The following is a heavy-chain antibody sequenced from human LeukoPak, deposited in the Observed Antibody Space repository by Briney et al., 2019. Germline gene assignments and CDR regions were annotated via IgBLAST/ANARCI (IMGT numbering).Heavy chain of an antibody. CDR3: ARASITMVRGFQH. CDR1: GGSISSCY. J-gene: IGHJ1*01. CDR2: IYYSGST. V-gene: IGHV4-59*01. D-gene: IGHD3-10*01. Sequence: SETLSLTCTVSGGSISSCYWSWIRQPPGRGLEWIGYIYYSGSTNYNPSLKSRVTISVDTSKNQFSLKLSSVTAADTAVYYCARASITMVRGFQHWGQGTLVTVSS.